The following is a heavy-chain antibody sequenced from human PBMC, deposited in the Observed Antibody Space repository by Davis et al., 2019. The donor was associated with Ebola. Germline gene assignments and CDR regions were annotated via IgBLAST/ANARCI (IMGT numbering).Heavy chain of an antibody. J-gene: IGHJ6*02. Sequence: GESLKISCAASGFTFSNFAMHWVRQAPGKGLEWVALISYDGTKKYYADSMKGRFTISRDTSKNTLYLQVNSLRTEDTAVYYCARDAYGMDVWGHGTTVTVSS. CDR1: GFTFSNFA. CDR3: ARDAYGMDV. CDR2: ISYDGTKK. V-gene: IGHV3-30-3*01.